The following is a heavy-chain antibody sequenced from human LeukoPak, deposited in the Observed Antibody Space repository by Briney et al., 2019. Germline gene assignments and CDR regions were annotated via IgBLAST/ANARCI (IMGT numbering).Heavy chain of an antibody. D-gene: IGHD1-7*01. CDR1: GFTFSSYG. Sequence: GGSLRLSCAASGFTFSSYGMHWVRQAPGKGLEWVAFVRYDGSNKYYADSVKGRFTISRDNSKNTLYLQMNSLRAEDTAVYYCAKAQTSTNDYWGQGTLVTVSS. V-gene: IGHV3-30*02. J-gene: IGHJ4*02. CDR3: AKAQTSTNDY. CDR2: VRYDGSNK.